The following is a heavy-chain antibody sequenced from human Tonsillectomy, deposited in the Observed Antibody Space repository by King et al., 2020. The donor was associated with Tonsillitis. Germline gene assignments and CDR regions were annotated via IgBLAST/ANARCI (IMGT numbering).Heavy chain of an antibody. CDR2: IYSGGST. J-gene: IGHJ4*02. V-gene: IGHV3-53*01. D-gene: IGHD3-10*01. CDR3: ARVKLWRLDY. CDR1: GFTVSSNY. Sequence: EVQLVEAGGGLIQPGGSLRLSCAASGFTVSSNYMSWVRQASGKGLEWVSVIYSGGSTYYADSVKGRFTISRDNSKNTLYLQMNSRRAEDTAMYYCARVKLWRLDYWGQGTLVTVSS.